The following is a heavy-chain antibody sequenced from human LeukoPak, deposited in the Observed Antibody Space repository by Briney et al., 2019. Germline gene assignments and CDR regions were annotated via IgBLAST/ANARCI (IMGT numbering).Heavy chain of an antibody. Sequence: SETLSLTCTVSGGSLENYFWSWIRQSPGQRLEYIGFVHYSGSSNYNPSLKSRVTILMDTSKNQFSLKLSSVTAADTAVYYCARSRGFGELSSFHYWGQGTLVTVSS. D-gene: IGHD3-10*01. CDR2: VHYSGSS. J-gene: IGHJ4*02. CDR3: ARSRGFGELSSFHY. CDR1: GGSLENYF. V-gene: IGHV4-59*08.